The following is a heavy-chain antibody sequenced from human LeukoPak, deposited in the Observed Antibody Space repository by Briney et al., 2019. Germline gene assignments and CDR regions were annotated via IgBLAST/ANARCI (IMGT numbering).Heavy chain of an antibody. J-gene: IGHJ6*02. CDR3: ARDTLGTATYCGGDCYPFDYYGMDV. Sequence: ASVKVSCKASGYTFTSYGISWVRQAPGQGLEWMGWISAYNGNTNYAQKLQGRVTMTTDTSTSTAYMELRSLRSDDTAVYYCARDTLGTATYCGGDCYPFDYYGMDVWGQGTTVTVSS. V-gene: IGHV1-18*01. D-gene: IGHD2-21*02. CDR2: ISAYNGNT. CDR1: GYTFTSYG.